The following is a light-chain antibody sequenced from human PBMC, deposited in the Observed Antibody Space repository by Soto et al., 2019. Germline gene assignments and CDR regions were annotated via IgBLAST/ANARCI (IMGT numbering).Light chain of an antibody. Sequence: EIVLTQSPDTLSLSPGERATLSCRASQSVTSKYLAWYQQKPGQAPRLLIHGASNRATGIPDSFSGSGSGTDFTLTISRLEPEDFALYYCQQYGSSVQFGGGTKVEIK. CDR1: QSVTSKY. J-gene: IGKJ4*02. CDR3: QQYGSSVQ. CDR2: GAS. V-gene: IGKV3-20*01.